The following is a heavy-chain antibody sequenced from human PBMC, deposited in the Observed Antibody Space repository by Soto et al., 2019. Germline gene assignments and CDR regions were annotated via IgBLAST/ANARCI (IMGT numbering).Heavy chain of an antibody. CDR2: IYNGGST. CDR1: GDSVSSVRVH. Sequence: SETLSLTCTVSGDSVSSVRVHWAWLGRPPGKGLEWIGYIYNGGSTYYRPSLESRMHMSLDATRSHYSLRLTSVTAADTAVYFCARAPVGLDTISYFDYWGQGKLVTVSS. J-gene: IGHJ4*02. CDR3: ARAPVGLDTISYFDY. D-gene: IGHD3-3*01. V-gene: IGHV4-30-4*01.